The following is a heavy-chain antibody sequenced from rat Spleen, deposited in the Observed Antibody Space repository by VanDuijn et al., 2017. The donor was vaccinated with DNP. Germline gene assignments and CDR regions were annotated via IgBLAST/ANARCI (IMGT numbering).Heavy chain of an antibody. D-gene: IGHD5-1*01. V-gene: IGHV5S10*01. Sequence: EVQLVESGGGLVQPGRSLKLSCAASGFTFSDYNMAWVRQAPKKGLEWVATIIYDGSRTYYRDSVKGRFTISRDNAKSTLYLQMDSLRSEDTATYYCATHIGLGYWYFDFWGPGTMVTVSS. CDR1: GFTFSDYN. J-gene: IGHJ1*01. CDR2: IIYDGSRT. CDR3: ATHIGLGYWYFDF.